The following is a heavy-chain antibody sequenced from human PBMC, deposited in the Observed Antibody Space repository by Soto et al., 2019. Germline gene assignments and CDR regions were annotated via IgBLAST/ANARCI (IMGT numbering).Heavy chain of an antibody. D-gene: IGHD3-10*01. CDR1: GEALGSGQSY. CDR2: TFVTGAT. CDR3: ARGRSDSAGSSFGRRMDV. Sequence: QVQLQESGPGLVKSSETLSLICFVSGEALGSGQSYWNWIRQAPGKGLEWIGHTFVTGATKYSASLESRVTMSVDTSKSQISLTLTSVTAADSATYFCARGRSDSAGSSFGRRMDVWGQGTTVTVSS. J-gene: IGHJ6*02. V-gene: IGHV4-61*01.